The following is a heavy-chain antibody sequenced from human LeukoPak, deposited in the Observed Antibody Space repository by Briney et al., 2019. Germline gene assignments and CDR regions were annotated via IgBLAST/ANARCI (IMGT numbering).Heavy chain of an antibody. CDR1: GYTFTSYG. V-gene: IGHV1-18*01. Sequence: ASVKVSCKASGYTFTSYGISWVRQAPGQGLEWMGWNSAYNGNTNYAQKLQGRVTMTTDTSTSTAYMELRSLRSDDTAVYYCARVMTTFGGVIATNADYWGQGTLVTVSS. CDR2: NSAYNGNT. CDR3: ARVMTTFGGVIATNADY. D-gene: IGHD3-16*02. J-gene: IGHJ4*02.